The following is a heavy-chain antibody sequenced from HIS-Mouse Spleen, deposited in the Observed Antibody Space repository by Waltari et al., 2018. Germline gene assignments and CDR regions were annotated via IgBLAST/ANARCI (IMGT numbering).Heavy chain of an antibody. CDR3: AKDTSGSYSDY. D-gene: IGHD1-26*01. V-gene: IGHV3-30*02. J-gene: IGHJ4*02. Sequence: DSVKGRFTISRDNSKNTLYLQMNSLRAEDTAVYYCAKDTSGSYSDYWGQGTLVTVSS.